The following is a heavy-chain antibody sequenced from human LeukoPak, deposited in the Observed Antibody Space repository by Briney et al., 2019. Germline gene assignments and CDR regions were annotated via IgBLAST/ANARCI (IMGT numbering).Heavy chain of an antibody. CDR3: ARGQPYGDYNYFDP. Sequence: EASVKVSCKASGYTFIGYYMHWVRQAPGQGLEWMGRINPSTGGTNSAQKFQGRVTMTRDTSISTAYMELSRLTSDDTAIYYCARGQPYGDYNYFDPWGQGTLVTVSS. V-gene: IGHV1-2*06. J-gene: IGHJ5*02. CDR1: GYTFIGYY. D-gene: IGHD4-17*01. CDR2: INPSTGGT.